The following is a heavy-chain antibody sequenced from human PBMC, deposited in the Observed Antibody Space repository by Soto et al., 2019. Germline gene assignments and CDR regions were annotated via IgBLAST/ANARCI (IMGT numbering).Heavy chain of an antibody. D-gene: IGHD6-13*01. CDR1: GESFRRYF. V-gene: IGHV4-59*01. CDR3: ARLVAAAGTNYYYGMDV. Sequence: PSETLSLTCAVYGESFRRYFWSWIRQPPGKGLEWIGYIYYSGSTNYNPSLKSRVTISVDTSKNQFSLKLSSVTAADTAMYYCARLVAAAGTNYYYGMDVWGQGTTVTVSS. J-gene: IGHJ6*02. CDR2: IYYSGST.